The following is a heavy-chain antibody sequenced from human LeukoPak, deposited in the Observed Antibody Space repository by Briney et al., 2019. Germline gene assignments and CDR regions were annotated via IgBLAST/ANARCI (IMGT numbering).Heavy chain of an antibody. CDR2: IYYSGST. J-gene: IGHJ5*02. Sequence: SETLSLTCTVSGGSISSYYWSWIRQPPGKGLEWIGYIYYSGSTNYNPSLKSRVTISVDTSKTQFALKLSSVTAADTAVYYCARVQLGGIAAAGKRRDTNWFDPWGQGTLVTVSS. CDR3: ARVQLGGIAAAGKRRDTNWFDP. D-gene: IGHD6-13*01. V-gene: IGHV4-59*12. CDR1: GGSISSYY.